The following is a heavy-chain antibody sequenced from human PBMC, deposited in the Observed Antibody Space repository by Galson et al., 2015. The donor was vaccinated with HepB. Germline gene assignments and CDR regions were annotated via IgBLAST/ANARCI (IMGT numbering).Heavy chain of an antibody. V-gene: IGHV3-30-3*01. CDR3: ARAPVDGYYGILTGYYNSGFDY. Sequence: SLRLSCAAFGFTFSSYAMHWVRQAPGKGLEWVAVISYDGSNKYYADSVKGRFTISRDNSKNTLYLQMNSLRAEDTAVYYCARAPVDGYYGILTGYYNSGFDYWGQGTLVTVSS. CDR2: ISYDGSNK. CDR1: GFTFSSYA. D-gene: IGHD3-9*01. J-gene: IGHJ4*02.